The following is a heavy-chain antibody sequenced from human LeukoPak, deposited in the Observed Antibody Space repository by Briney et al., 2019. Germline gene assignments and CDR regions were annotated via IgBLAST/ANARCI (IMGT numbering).Heavy chain of an antibody. V-gene: IGHV3-23*01. CDR2: ISGGGSST. Sequence: GSLRLSCAASGSTFSSYAMSWVRQAPGKGLEWASAISGGGSSTHYADSVKGRFTISRDNSKNTLYLQMNSLRAEDTAVYYCAKAMYSSGWDDLDYWGQGTLVTVSS. CDR3: AKAMYSSGWDDLDY. CDR1: GSTFSSYA. D-gene: IGHD6-19*01. J-gene: IGHJ4*02.